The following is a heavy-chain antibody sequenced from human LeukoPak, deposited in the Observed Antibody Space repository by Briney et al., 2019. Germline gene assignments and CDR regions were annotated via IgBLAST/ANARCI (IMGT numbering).Heavy chain of an antibody. Sequence: GGSLRLSCAASGFSLSNYGMHWVRQAPGKGLEWVAALLYDGNTKHYADSVKGRFIISRDISKNTFYLQMNSLTAEDTAVYYCARDHRPEIQYYYMDVWGKGTTVAVSS. CDR3: ARDHRPEIQYYYMDV. CDR2: LLYDGNTK. V-gene: IGHV3-33*01. J-gene: IGHJ6*03. D-gene: IGHD1-14*01. CDR1: GFSLSNYG.